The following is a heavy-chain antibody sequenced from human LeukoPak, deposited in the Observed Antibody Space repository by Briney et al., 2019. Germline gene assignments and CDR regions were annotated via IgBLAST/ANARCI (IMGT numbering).Heavy chain of an antibody. CDR3: AKAAYGDYAGAFDI. CDR2: ISGSGAGK. V-gene: IGHV3-23*01. Sequence: PGGSLRLSCAASGFTSSTYAMTWVRQAPGKGLEWVSSISGSGAGKFYAAPVKGRFTTSRDNSKNTLYVQMNSLRVEDTAVYYCAKAAYGDYAGAFDIWGQGTMVIVSS. D-gene: IGHD4-17*01. CDR1: GFTSSTYA. J-gene: IGHJ3*02.